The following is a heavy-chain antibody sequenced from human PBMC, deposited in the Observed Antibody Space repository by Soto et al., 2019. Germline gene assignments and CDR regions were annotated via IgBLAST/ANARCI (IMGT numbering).Heavy chain of an antibody. CDR1: GFTFGSYS. V-gene: IGHV3-48*01. Sequence: EVQLVESGGGLVQPGGSLRLSCAASGFTFGSYSMNWVRQAPGEGLEWVSYISSSSSTIYYADSVEGRFTISRDNAKNSLYLQMNSLRAEDTAVYYCAKDGGYSYGPYDYWGQGTLVTVSS. CDR2: ISSSSSTI. CDR3: AKDGGYSYGPYDY. J-gene: IGHJ4*02. D-gene: IGHD5-18*01.